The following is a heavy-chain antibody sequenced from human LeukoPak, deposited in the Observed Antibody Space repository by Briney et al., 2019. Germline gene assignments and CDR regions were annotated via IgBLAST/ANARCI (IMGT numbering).Heavy chain of an antibody. V-gene: IGHV1-2*02. CDR3: ARGSDEWELSHFDY. CDR2: INPNSGGT. D-gene: IGHD1-26*01. J-gene: IGHJ4*02. Sequence: GASVKVSCKASGYTFTGYYVHWVRQAPGQGLEWMGWINPNSGGTNYAQKFQGRVTMTRDTSISTAYMELSRLRSDDTAVYYCARGSDEWELSHFDYWGQGTLVTVSS. CDR1: GYTFTGYY.